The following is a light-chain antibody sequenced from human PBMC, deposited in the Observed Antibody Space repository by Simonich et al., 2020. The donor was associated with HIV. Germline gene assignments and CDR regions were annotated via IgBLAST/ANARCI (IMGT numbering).Light chain of an antibody. CDR1: QSVSSN. J-gene: IGKJ1*01. V-gene: IGKV3-15*01. CDR3: QQYNNWPTWT. CDR2: GAS. Sequence: EIVMTQSPAPLSVSPGERATLSCRASQSVSSNLVWYQQKPGQAPRLLIYGASTRATGIPARFSGSGSGTEFTLTISSMQSEDFAVYYCQQYNNWPTWTFGQGTKVEIK.